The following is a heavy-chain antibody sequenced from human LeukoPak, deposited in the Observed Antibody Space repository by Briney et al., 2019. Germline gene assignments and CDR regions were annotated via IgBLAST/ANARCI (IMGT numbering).Heavy chain of an antibody. CDR1: GFTFSDYG. V-gene: IGHV3-30*03. D-gene: IGHD1-26*01. Sequence: GGSLRLSCAASGFTFSDYGMHWVRQAPGKGLEWVAVISYDGSNKYYADSVKGRFTISRDNSKNTLYLQMNSLRAEDTAVYYCAFHPSGSYGKYFQHWGQGTLVTVSS. CDR2: ISYDGSNK. J-gene: IGHJ1*01. CDR3: AFHPSGSYGKYFQH.